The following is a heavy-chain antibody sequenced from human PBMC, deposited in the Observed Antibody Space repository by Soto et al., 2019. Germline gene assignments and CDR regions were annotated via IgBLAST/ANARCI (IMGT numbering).Heavy chain of an antibody. CDR2: ISNEGSDE. CDR1: GLTFRTYG. V-gene: IGHV3-30*18. CDR3: AKGCGSGGSCYIIDY. Sequence: QVQLVESGGGVVQPGRSLRLSCEVSGLTFRTYGMHWVRQAPGKGLEWVAIISNEGSDEKYADSVKGRFTISRDNSKNTLYLQMNSLRVEDTAVDYCAKGCGSGGSCYIIDYWGQGTLVTVSS. D-gene: IGHD2-15*01. J-gene: IGHJ4*02.